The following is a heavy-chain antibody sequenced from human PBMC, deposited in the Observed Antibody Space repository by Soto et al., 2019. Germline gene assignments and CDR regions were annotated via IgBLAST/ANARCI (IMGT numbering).Heavy chain of an antibody. V-gene: IGHV3-23*01. Sequence: GGSLRLSCAASGFTFSSYAMSWVRQAPGKGLEWVSAISGSGGSTYYADSVKGRFTISRDNSKNTLYLQMNSLRAEDTAVYYGAKVGLYSSAWFPFDYWGQGTLVTVSS. J-gene: IGHJ4*02. CDR2: ISGSGGST. CDR1: GFTFSSYA. CDR3: AKVGLYSSAWFPFDY. D-gene: IGHD6-19*01.